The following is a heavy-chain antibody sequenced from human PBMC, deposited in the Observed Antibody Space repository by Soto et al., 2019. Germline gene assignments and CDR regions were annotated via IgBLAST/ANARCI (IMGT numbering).Heavy chain of an antibody. V-gene: IGHV1-69*02. CDR3: ASLRFGESHGGVQH. D-gene: IGHD3-10*01. CDR2: IIPILGIA. CDR1: GGTFSSYT. J-gene: IGHJ1*01. Sequence: QVQLVQSGAEVKKPGSSVKVSCKASGGTFSSYTISWVRQAPGQGLEWMGRIIPILGIANYAQKFQGRVTITAEKSTSTAYMELSSLRSEDTAVYYCASLRFGESHGGVQHWGQGTLVTVSS.